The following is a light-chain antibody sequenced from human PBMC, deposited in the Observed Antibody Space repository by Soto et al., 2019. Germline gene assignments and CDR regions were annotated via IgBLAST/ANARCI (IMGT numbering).Light chain of an antibody. CDR1: SSDVGGYNY. CDR2: EVS. V-gene: IGLV2-11*01. Sequence: QSALTQPRSVSGSPGQSVTISSTGTSSDVGGYNYVSWYQQHPGKAPKLMIYEVSKRPSGAPDRFSGSKSGNTASLTISGLQTEDEADYYCCSYASTYTVLFGGGTKLTVL. J-gene: IGLJ2*01. CDR3: CSYASTYTVL.